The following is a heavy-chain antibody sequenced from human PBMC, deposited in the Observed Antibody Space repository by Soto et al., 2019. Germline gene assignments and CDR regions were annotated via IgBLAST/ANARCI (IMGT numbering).Heavy chain of an antibody. J-gene: IGHJ6*03. CDR1: GFTFSSYG. Sequence: QVQLVESGGGVVQPGRSLRLSCAASGFTFSSYGMHWVRQAPGKGLEGVAVIWYDGSNKYYADSVKGRFTISRDNSKNTLYLQMNSLRAEDTAVYYCARGAAAGTNQYYYYMDVWGKGTTVTVSS. V-gene: IGHV3-33*01. CDR2: IWYDGSNK. D-gene: IGHD6-13*01. CDR3: ARGAAAGTNQYYYYMDV.